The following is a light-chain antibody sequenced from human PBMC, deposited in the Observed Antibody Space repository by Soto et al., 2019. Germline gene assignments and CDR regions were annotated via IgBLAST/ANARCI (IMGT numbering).Light chain of an antibody. CDR2: EVS. J-gene: IGLJ2*01. Sequence: QSVLTQPASVSGSPGQSITISCTGTNSDVGGYNYVSWYQQHPGKAPKLMIYEVSNRPSGVSNRFSGSKSGNTASLTISGLQAEDEADYYCSSYTSSSTFVVFGGGTKLTVL. CDR3: SSYTSSSTFVV. V-gene: IGLV2-14*01. CDR1: NSDVGGYNY.